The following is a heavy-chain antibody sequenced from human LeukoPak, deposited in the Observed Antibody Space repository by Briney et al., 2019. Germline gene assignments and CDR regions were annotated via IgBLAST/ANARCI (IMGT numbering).Heavy chain of an antibody. V-gene: IGHV1-2*02. J-gene: IGHJ4*02. CDR1: GYRFTDYY. CDR3: ARTSDYYNYYFDY. Sequence: ASVKVSCKASGYRFTDYYVHWVRQAPGQGLEWMAWMNPNGGTTNFAQMFQGRVTMITDTSISTAYMELSNLRSDDTAVYYCARTSDYYNYYFDYWGQGTPVTVSS. CDR2: MNPNGGTT. D-gene: IGHD4-11*01.